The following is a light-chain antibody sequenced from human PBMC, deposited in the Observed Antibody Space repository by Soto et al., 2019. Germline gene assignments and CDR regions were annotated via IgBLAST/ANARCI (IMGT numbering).Light chain of an antibody. J-gene: IGLJ1*01. V-gene: IGLV2-8*01. CDR1: SSDVGGYNY. CDR3: RSYVNNDRFFV. CDR2: EVT. Sequence: QSALTQPPSASGSPGQSVTISCTGTSSDVGGYNYVSWYQQHPGKAPKVLIYEVTKRPSGVPDRFSGSKSGNTASLTVSGLQAEDEADYFCRSYVNNDRFFVFGTGTKLTVL.